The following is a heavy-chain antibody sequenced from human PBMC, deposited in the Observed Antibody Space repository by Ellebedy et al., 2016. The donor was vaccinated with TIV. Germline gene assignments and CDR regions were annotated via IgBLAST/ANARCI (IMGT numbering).Heavy chain of an antibody. CDR3: AIDADGAGGTIDY. CDR1: GFTFSSYW. Sequence: HTGGSLRLSCAASGFTFSSYWMHWVRQVPGKGLLWVSRINNDGSGTTYADSVKGRFTISRDNAKNTLCLQMNSLAAEDTAVYFCAIDADGAGGTIDYWGQGTLVTVSS. J-gene: IGHJ4*02. D-gene: IGHD1-26*01. CDR2: INNDGSGT. V-gene: IGHV3-74*01.